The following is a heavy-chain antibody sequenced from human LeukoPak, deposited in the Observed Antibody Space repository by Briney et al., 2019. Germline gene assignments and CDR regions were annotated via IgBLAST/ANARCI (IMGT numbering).Heavy chain of an antibody. CDR2: ISAYNGNT. V-gene: IGHV1-18*01. D-gene: IGHD5-18*01. J-gene: IGHJ6*03. CDR1: GGTFTSYG. Sequence: ASVKVSCKTSGGTFTSYGISWVRQAPGQGLEWMGWISAYNGNTNYAQKLQGRVTMTTDTSTSTAYMELRSLRSDDTAVYYCARDRMRGYSYGYKGDYYYYYMDVWGKGTTVTVSS. CDR3: ARDRMRGYSYGYKGDYYYYYMDV.